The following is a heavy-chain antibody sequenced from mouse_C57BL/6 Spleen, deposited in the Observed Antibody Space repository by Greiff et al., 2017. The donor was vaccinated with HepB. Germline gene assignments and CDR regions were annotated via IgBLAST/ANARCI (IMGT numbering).Heavy chain of an antibody. CDR3: ARRGITTVVAGNFDY. D-gene: IGHD1-1*01. CDR2: ISYDGSN. Sequence: VQLKESGPGLVKPSQSLSLTCSVTGYSITSGYYWNWIRQFPGNKLEWMGYISYDGSNNYNPSLKNRISITRDTSKNQFFLKLNSVTTEATATYYCARRGITTVVAGNFDYWGQGTTLTVSS. CDR1: GYSITSGYY. J-gene: IGHJ2*01. V-gene: IGHV3-6*01.